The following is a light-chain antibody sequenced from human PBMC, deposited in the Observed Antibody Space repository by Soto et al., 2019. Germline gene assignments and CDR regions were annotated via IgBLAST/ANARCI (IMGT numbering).Light chain of an antibody. CDR1: QSIDKY. Sequence: DIQMTQSPSSLSASVGDRVTITCRASQSIDKYLNWYQQKPGKGPNLLIYAASNLRTGVPSRFSGSGYGTDFTLTISSLLPEDSAIYFCQQSYSTPSLTFGGGTKVEIK. V-gene: IGKV1-39*01. CDR3: QQSYSTPSLT. CDR2: AAS. J-gene: IGKJ4*01.